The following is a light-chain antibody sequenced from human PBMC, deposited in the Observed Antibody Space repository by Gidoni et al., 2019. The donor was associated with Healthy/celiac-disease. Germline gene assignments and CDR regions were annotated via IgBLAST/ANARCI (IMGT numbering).Light chain of an antibody. V-gene: IGKV3-11*01. CDR3: QQRSNWPQIT. CDR2: DAA. Sequence: EIVLTQSPATLSLSPGERATLSCRASQSVSSYLAWYQQNPGQAPRLLIYDAANRATGIPARFSGSGSGTDVTLTISSLEPEDFAVYDCQQRSNWPQITVGKGTRLEIK. CDR1: QSVSSY. J-gene: IGKJ5*01.